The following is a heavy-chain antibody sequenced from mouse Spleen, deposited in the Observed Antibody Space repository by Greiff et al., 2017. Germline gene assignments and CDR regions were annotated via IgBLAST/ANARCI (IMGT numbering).Heavy chain of an antibody. D-gene: IGHD2-4*01. CDR1: GFTFSSYA. CDR2: ISDGGSYT. CDR3: ARTDDCNAMDY. V-gene: IGHV5-4*03. Sequence: EVKLVESGGGLVKPGGSLKLSCAASGFTFSSYAMSWVRQTPEKRLEWVATISDGGSYTYYPDNVKGRFTISRDNTKNNLYLQMSHLKSEDTAMYYCARTDDCNAMDYWGQGTSVTVSS. J-gene: IGHJ4*01.